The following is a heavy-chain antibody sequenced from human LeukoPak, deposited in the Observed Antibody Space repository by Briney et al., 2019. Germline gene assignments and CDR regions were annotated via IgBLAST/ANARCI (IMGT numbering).Heavy chain of an antibody. Sequence: TSGTLSLTCTVSGGSISTSSYYWGWIRQPPAKGLEWIGTIHYSGRTYYNPSLKSRVTISVDTPKNQFSLKMSFVTAADTAMYYCARNSGNYLGWFDPWGQGTLVTVSS. D-gene: IGHD1-26*01. CDR3: ARNSGNYLGWFDP. CDR1: GGSISTSSYY. V-gene: IGHV4-39*01. J-gene: IGHJ5*02. CDR2: IHYSGRT.